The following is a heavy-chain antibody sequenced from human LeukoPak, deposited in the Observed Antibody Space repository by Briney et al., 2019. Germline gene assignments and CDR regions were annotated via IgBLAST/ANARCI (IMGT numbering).Heavy chain of an antibody. CDR3: ARDGYYDSSGYYTDAFDI. CDR1: GYTFTSYG. V-gene: IGHV1-18*01. CDR2: ISAYNGNT. J-gene: IGHJ3*02. D-gene: IGHD3-22*01. Sequence: ASVKVSCKASGYTFTSYGISWVRQAPGQGLEWMGWISAYNGNTNYAQKLQGRVTMTTGTSTSTAYMELRSLRSDDTAVYYCARDGYYDSSGYYTDAFDIWGQGTMVTVSS.